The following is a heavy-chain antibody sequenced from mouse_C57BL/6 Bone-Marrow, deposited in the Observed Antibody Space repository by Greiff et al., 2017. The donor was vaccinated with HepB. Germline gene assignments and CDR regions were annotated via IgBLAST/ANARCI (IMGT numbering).Heavy chain of an antibody. CDR3: ARGHYYYYGPGFAY. D-gene: IGHD1-1*01. CDR1: GYTFTGYW. V-gene: IGHV1-9*01. Sequence: VQLQQSGAELIKPGASVKLSCKATGYTFTGYWIEWVKQRPGHGLEWIGEILPGSGSTNYNEKFKGKATFTAATSSNTAYMQLSSLTTEDSAIYYCARGHYYYYGPGFAYWGQGTLVTVSA. CDR2: ILPGSGST. J-gene: IGHJ3*01.